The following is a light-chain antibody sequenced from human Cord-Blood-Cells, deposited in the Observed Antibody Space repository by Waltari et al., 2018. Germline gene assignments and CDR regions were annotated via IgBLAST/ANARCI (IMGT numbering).Light chain of an antibody. V-gene: IGLV1-40*01. J-gene: IGLJ3*02. Sequence: QSVLTQPPSVSGAPGQRVTISCTGSSSNIGAGYDVHWYQQLPGTAPKLPIYGNSNRPAGVPDLFSGSKSGTSTSLAITGLQAEDEADYYCQSYDSSLSGWVFGGGTKLTVL. CDR1: SSNIGAGYD. CDR3: QSYDSSLSGWV. CDR2: GNS.